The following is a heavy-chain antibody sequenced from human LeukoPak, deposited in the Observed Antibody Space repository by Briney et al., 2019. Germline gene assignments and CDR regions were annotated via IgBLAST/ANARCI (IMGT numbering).Heavy chain of an antibody. CDR1: GFTFSSYG. Sequence: PGGSLRLSCAASGFTFSSYGMHWVRQAPGKGLEWVSSISSSSSYIYYADSVKGRFTISRDNAKNSLYLQMNSLRAEDTAVYYCASWITVTTGGYWGQGTLVTVSS. V-gene: IGHV3-21*01. CDR2: ISSSSSYI. CDR3: ASWITVTTGGY. D-gene: IGHD4-17*01. J-gene: IGHJ4*02.